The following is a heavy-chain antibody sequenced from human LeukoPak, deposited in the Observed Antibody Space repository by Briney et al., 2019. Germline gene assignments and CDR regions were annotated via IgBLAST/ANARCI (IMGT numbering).Heavy chain of an antibody. Sequence: SETLSLTCGVSGGSISSSNYYWSWIRQPAGKGLEWIGRIYTSESTNYNPSLKSRVTISVDTSRNQFSLKLSSVTAADTAVYYCARGLWFGDENPPYFDYWGQGILVTVSS. CDR2: IYTSEST. J-gene: IGHJ4*02. D-gene: IGHD3-10*01. CDR3: ARGLWFGDENPPYFDY. V-gene: IGHV4-61*02. CDR1: GGSISSSNYY.